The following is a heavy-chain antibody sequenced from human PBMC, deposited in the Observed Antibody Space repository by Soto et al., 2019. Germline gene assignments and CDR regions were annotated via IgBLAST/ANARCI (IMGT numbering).Heavy chain of an antibody. CDR3: ARMVRGSNIDYYYYMDV. Sequence: QVHLVQSGGEVKKPGASVKVSCKASGYTFTSHGISWVRQAPGHGLEWMGWISAHNGDTNYAQKLQGRVTVTTDTPTNTGYRELRGLRSEDTAVYYCARMVRGSNIDYYYYMDVWGKGTTVTVSS. J-gene: IGHJ6*03. D-gene: IGHD3-10*01. V-gene: IGHV1-18*01. CDR2: ISAHNGDT. CDR1: GYTFTSHG.